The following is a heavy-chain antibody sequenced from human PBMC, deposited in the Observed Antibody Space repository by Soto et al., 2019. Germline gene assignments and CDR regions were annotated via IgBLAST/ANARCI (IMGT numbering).Heavy chain of an antibody. J-gene: IGHJ5*02. CDR2: IYPADSNT. CDR1: VYSFTSYW. D-gene: IGHD2-15*01. V-gene: IGHV5-51*01. Sequence: GESLKSSCKGSVYSFTSYWIGWVRQMAGKGLEWMGIIYPADSNTRYSPSFQDQVTISADKSISTAYLQWSSLKASDTAMYYCARHGPRVAAAPFNWFYPWGQGTLVTVSS. CDR3: ARHGPRVAAAPFNWFYP.